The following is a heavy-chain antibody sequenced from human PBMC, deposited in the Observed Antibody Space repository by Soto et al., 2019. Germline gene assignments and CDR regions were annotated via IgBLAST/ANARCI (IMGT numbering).Heavy chain of an antibody. D-gene: IGHD2-2*01. Sequence: SETLSLTCTESGAPISSFYWSWIRQPAGRGLEWIEYIYYRGNTNYSPSHKSRVTIPVDTSKNQCSLKLSSVAAADTAIYFCASNSSTMYEVTEGYFDYWGQGTLVTVSS. V-gene: IGHV4-59*01. CDR3: ASNSSTMYEVTEGYFDY. CDR2: IYYRGNT. CDR1: GAPISSFY. J-gene: IGHJ4*02.